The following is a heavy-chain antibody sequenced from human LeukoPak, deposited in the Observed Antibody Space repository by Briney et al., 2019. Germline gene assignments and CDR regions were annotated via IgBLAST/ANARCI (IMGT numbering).Heavy chain of an antibody. CDR3: AKGYCSSTSCYPFYYMDD. V-gene: IGHV3-23*01. J-gene: IGHJ6*03. D-gene: IGHD2-2*01. CDR1: GFTFSSYA. Sequence: GGSLRLSCAASGFTFSSYAMSWVRQAPGKGLEWVSSISGAGISTYYADSVKGRITISRDNSKNTLYLKMNSLRGEDTAVYYCAKGYCSSTSCYPFYYMDDWGKGTTVTVSS. CDR2: ISGAGIST.